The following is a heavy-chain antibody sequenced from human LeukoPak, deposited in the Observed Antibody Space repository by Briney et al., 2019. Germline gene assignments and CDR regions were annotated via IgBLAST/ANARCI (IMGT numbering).Heavy chain of an antibody. CDR2: ISYDGSNK. CDR3: AKDLMALRSIVVAGTSFDY. Sequence: GGSLRLSCAASGFTFSSYAMHWVRQAPGKGLEWVAVISYDGSNKYYTDSVKGRFTISRDNSKNTLYLQMNSLRAEDTAVYYCAKDLMALRSIVVAGTSFDYWGQGTLVTVSS. D-gene: IGHD6-19*01. CDR1: GFTFSSYA. V-gene: IGHV3-30*04. J-gene: IGHJ4*02.